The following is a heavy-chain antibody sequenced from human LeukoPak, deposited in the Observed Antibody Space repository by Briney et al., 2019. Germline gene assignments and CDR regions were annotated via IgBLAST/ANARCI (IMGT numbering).Heavy chain of an antibody. CDR1: GGSISSSSYY. V-gene: IGHV4-39*01. Sequence: PSETLSLTCTVSGGSISSSSYYWGWIRQTPGKGLEWIGSVFYSGSAYYDTSLKSRVTIFADTSKNQFSLKLTSVTAADTAIYFCARHNYDDVWATFDWWGQGTLVTVSS. D-gene: IGHD3-16*01. J-gene: IGHJ4*02. CDR3: ARHNYDDVWATFDW. CDR2: VFYSGSA.